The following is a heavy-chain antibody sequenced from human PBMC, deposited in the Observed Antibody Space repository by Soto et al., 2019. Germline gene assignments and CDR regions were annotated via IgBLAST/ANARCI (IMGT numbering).Heavy chain of an antibody. D-gene: IGHD2-21*01. CDR3: AASCVGCGGFNYYGMDV. J-gene: IGHJ6*02. Sequence: QVQLQESGPGLVKPSQTLSLTCSVSGASISSGGYYWNWIRQHPGKGLEWIGYIYYSGTTYYNPSLKSRVTISVDTSKNQFSLTLSSVTAADTAVYYCAASCVGCGGFNYYGMDVWGQGTTVTVSS. CDR1: GASISSGGYY. CDR2: IYYSGTT. V-gene: IGHV4-31*03.